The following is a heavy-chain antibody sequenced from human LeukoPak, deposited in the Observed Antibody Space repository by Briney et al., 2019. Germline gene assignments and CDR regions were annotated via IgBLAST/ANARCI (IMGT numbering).Heavy chain of an antibody. CDR2: MNPTTGNT. CDR1: GYTFSGYD. V-gene: IGHV1-8*01. D-gene: IGHD3-22*01. J-gene: IGHJ4*02. Sequence: ASVKVSCKASGYTFSGYDINWVRQATGQGLEWMGWMNPTTGNTGYAQKFQGRITMTRDTSINTAYMEISSLRSEDTAVYYCARLSETPAYYDTHVYYYLGYWGQGTLVTVSS. CDR3: ARLSETPAYYDTHVYYYLGY.